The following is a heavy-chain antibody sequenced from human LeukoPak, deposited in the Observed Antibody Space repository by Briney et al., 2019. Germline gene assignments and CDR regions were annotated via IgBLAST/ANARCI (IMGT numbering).Heavy chain of an antibody. V-gene: IGHV3-33*06. CDR2: IWSDGSNK. CDR1: GLTFSSYG. Sequence: AGTSLRLSCAASGLTFSSYGMHWVRQAPGKGLEWVAVIWSDGSNKYYAESVKGRFTISRDDSKNTLYLQMNSLRAEDTAVYYCAKDLGRYRNNYFDYWGQGTLVTVSS. D-gene: IGHD1-26*01. J-gene: IGHJ4*02. CDR3: AKDLGRYRNNYFDY.